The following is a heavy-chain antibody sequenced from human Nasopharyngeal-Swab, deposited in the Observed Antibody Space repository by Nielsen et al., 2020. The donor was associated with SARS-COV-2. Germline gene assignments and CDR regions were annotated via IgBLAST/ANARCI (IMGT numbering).Heavy chain of an antibody. Sequence: RQAPGKGLEWIGYIYYSGSTNYNPSLKSRVTISVDTSKNQFSLKLSSVTAADTAVYYCARGDSSGWAFDYWGQGTLVTVLL. CDR2: IYYSGST. J-gene: IGHJ4*02. D-gene: IGHD6-19*01. CDR3: ARGDSSGWAFDY. V-gene: IGHV4-59*08.